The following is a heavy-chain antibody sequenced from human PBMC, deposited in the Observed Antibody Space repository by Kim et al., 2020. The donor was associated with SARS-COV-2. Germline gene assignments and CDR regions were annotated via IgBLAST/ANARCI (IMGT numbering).Heavy chain of an antibody. CDR3: ASSYRSGWYLNFQH. J-gene: IGHJ1*01. CDR1: GGSISGFF. V-gene: IGHV4-59*13. CDR2: ISNSGST. Sequence: SETLSLTCTVSGGSISGFFWSWIRQPPGKGLEWIGYISNSGSTNYNPSLKSRVTISVDTSKNQFSLKLSSVTAADTAVYYCASSYRSGWYLNFQHWGQGT. D-gene: IGHD6-19*01.